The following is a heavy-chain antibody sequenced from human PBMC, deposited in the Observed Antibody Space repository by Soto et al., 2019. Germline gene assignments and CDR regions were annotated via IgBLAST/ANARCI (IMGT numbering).Heavy chain of an antibody. D-gene: IGHD3-10*01. J-gene: IGHJ6*03. Sequence: PSETLSLTCTVSGGSLRSGSYYWSRIRQPPGKGLEWIGYIYYSGTTNYNPSLKSRVTISVDTSKNQFSLKLSSVTAADTAVYYCARSPTEPYVSGSYYKYYYYYYMDVWGKGATVTVSS. CDR1: GGSLRSGSYY. V-gene: IGHV4-61*01. CDR3: ARSPTEPYVSGSYYKYYYYYYMDV. CDR2: IYYSGTT.